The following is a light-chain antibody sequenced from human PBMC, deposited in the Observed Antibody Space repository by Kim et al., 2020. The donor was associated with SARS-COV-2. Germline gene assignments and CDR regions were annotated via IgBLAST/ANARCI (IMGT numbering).Light chain of an antibody. CDR3: QQYGDSPWR. J-gene: IGKJ1*01. CDR2: GAS. CDR1: QSVSNNY. V-gene: IGKV3-20*01. Sequence: EVVLTQSPGTLSSSPGERVTLSCRASQSVSNNYLAWYQQKPGQAPRLLIYGASSRATGIPDRFSGSGSGTDFTLTISRLEPEDFVVYFCQQYGDSPWRFGQGTKVDIK.